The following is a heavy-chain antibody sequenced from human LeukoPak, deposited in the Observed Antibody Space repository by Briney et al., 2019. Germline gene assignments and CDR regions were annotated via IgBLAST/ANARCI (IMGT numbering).Heavy chain of an antibody. Sequence: SETLSLTCTVSGGSISSGGYYWSWIRQHPGKGLEWIGYIYYSGSTYYNPSLKSRVTISVDTSKNQFSLKLSSVTAADTAVYYCARVMYSSSWYHYYYYYMDVWGKGTTVTVSS. V-gene: IGHV4-31*03. CDR3: ARVMYSSSWYHYYYYYMDV. J-gene: IGHJ6*03. CDR1: GGSISSGGYY. D-gene: IGHD6-13*01. CDR2: IYYSGST.